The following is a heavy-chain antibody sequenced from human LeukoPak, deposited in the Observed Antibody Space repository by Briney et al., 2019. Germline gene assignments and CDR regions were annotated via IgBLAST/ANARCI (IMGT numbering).Heavy chain of an antibody. CDR1: GFTFSNYE. D-gene: IGHD3-22*01. CDR2: ISSSGNTI. Sequence: PGGSLRHSCAASGFTFSNYEMNWVRQAPGKGLEWVSYISSSGNTIYHADSVKGRFTISRDNAKNSLYLQMNSLRAEDTAVYYCARGVYDSSGYYHYWGQGTLVTVSS. CDR3: ARGVYDSSGYYHY. J-gene: IGHJ4*02. V-gene: IGHV3-48*03.